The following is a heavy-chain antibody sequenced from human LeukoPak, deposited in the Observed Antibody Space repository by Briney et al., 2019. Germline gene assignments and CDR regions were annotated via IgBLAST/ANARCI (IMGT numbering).Heavy chain of an antibody. J-gene: IGHJ6*02. CDR2: IYSGGST. Sequence: PGGSLRLSCAASGFTVSSNYVSWVRQAPGKGLEWVSVIYSGGSTYYADSVKGRFTISRDNSKSTLYLQMNSLRAEDTAVYYCAKDIKAAAVPNYYYGMDVWGQGTTVTVSS. CDR3: AKDIKAAAVPNYYYGMDV. D-gene: IGHD6-13*01. CDR1: GFTVSSNY. V-gene: IGHV3-66*01.